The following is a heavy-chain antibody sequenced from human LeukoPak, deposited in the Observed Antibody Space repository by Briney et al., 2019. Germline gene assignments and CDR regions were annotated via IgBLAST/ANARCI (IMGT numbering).Heavy chain of an antibody. D-gene: IGHD4-17*01. Sequence: PSQTLSLTCTVSGGSISSGDYYWNWIRQHPGKGLEWIGYIYYSGSTHYNPSLKSRITISVDTSKNQFSLKLSSVTAADTAVYYCARSTVYGDYIDYWGQGTLVTVSS. J-gene: IGHJ4*02. V-gene: IGHV4-30-4*01. CDR1: GGSISSGDYY. CDR2: IYYSGST. CDR3: ARSTVYGDYIDY.